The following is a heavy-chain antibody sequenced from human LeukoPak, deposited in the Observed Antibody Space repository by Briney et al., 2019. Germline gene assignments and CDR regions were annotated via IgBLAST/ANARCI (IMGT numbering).Heavy chain of an antibody. D-gene: IGHD6-19*01. Sequence: GGSLRLSCAASGFTFSDYYMSWIRQAPGKGLEWVSAISGSGGSTYYADSVKGRFTISRDNSKNTLYLQMNSLRAEDTAVYYCAKEPIAVAGTGYYFDYWGQGTLVTVSS. V-gene: IGHV3-23*01. CDR2: ISGSGGST. CDR3: AKEPIAVAGTGYYFDY. CDR1: GFTFSDYY. J-gene: IGHJ4*02.